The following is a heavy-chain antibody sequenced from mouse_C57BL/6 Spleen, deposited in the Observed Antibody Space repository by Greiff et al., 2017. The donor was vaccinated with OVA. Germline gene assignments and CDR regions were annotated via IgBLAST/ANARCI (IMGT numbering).Heavy chain of an antibody. CDR1: GYSFTDYN. V-gene: IGHV1-39*01. CDR2: INPNYGTT. J-gene: IGHJ4*01. CDR3: AIRGYGSSYYYAMDY. Sequence: VQLQQSGPELVKPGASVKISCKASGYSFTDYNMNWVKQSNGKSLEWIGVINPNYGTTSYNQKFKGKATLTVDQSSSTAYMQLNSLTSEDSAVYYCAIRGYGSSYYYAMDYWGQGTSVTVSS. D-gene: IGHD1-1*01.